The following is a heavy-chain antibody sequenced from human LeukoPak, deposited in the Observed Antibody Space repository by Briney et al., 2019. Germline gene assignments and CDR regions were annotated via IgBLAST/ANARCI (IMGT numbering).Heavy chain of an antibody. CDR2: ISGSGGST. D-gene: IGHD3-3*01. V-gene: IGHV3-23*01. J-gene: IGHJ5*02. CDR3: ARDQRGITIFGVVSWFDP. Sequence: GGSLRLSCAASGFTFSSYAMSWVRQAPGKGLEWVSAISGSGGSTYYADSVKGRFTISRDNSKNTLYLQMNSLRAEDTAVYYCARDQRGITIFGVVSWFDPWGQGTLVTVSS. CDR1: GFTFSSYA.